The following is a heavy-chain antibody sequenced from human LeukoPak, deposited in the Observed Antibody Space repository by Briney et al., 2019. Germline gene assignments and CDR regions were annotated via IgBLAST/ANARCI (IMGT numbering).Heavy chain of an antibody. CDR3: ARGLYFDWFNWFDP. D-gene: IGHD3-9*01. V-gene: IGHV4-59*01. CDR1: GGSISSYY. CDR2: IYYSGST. J-gene: IGHJ5*02. Sequence: PSETLSLTCTVSGGSISSYYWSWIRQPPGKGLEWIGYIYYSGSTNYNPSLKSRVTISVDTSKNQFSLKLSSVTAADTAVYYCARGLYFDWFNWFDPWGQGTLVTVSS.